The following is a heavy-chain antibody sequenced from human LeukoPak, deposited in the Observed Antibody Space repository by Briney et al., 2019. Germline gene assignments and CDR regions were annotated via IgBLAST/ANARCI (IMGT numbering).Heavy chain of an antibody. D-gene: IGHD3-10*01. CDR1: GPSLTRSHYY. CDR3: ARGRSWGTGSYFGS. Sequence: SETLSLTCTVSGPSLTRSHYYWVGIRRPPGEGVEWIASFFYYRGPYYDPSLKSRVSISLATSRNEFSLNLISVSAADTAVYYCARGRSWGTGSYFGSWGQGSLVTVSS. V-gene: IGHV4-39*07. J-gene: IGHJ4*02. CDR2: FFYYRGP.